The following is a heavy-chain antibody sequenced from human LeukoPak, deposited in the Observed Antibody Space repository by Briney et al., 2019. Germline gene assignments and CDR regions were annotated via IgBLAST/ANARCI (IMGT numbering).Heavy chain of an antibody. CDR3: ARTHTRGYSYGYGNDAFDI. CDR1: GFTFSSYA. Sequence: GRSLRLSCAASGFTFSSYAMHWVRQAPGKGLEWVAVISYDGSNKYYADSVKGRFTISRDNSKNTLYLQMNSLRAEDTAVYYCARTHTRGYSYGYGNDAFDIWGQGTMVTVSS. J-gene: IGHJ3*02. CDR2: ISYDGSNK. D-gene: IGHD5-18*01. V-gene: IGHV3-30-3*01.